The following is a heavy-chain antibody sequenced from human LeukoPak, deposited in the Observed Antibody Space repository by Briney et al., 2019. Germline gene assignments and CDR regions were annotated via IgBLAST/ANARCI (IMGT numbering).Heavy chain of an antibody. CDR3: AKDLLTTYYYDSSGY. D-gene: IGHD3-22*01. CDR1: GFTFSSYD. Sequence: GGSLRLSCAASGFTFSSYDMSWVRQAPGKGLEWVSAISGSSGSTYYADSVKGRFTISRDNSKNTLYLQMNSLRAEDTAVYYCAKDLLTTYYYDSSGYWGQGTLVTVSS. CDR2: ISGSSGST. V-gene: IGHV3-23*01. J-gene: IGHJ4*02.